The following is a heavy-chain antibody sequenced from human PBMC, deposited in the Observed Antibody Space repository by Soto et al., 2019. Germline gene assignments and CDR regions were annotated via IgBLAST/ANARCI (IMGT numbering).Heavy chain of an antibody. J-gene: IGHJ4*02. CDR1: GGSISSGGYS. D-gene: IGHD2-2*01. CDR3: ARGWLYCSSTSCFPDY. Sequence: QLQLQESGSGLVKPSQTLSLTCAVSGGSISSGGYSWSWIRQPPGKGLEWIGYIYHSGSTYYNPSLKSRVTISLDRSKKQFALKLSSVPAADTAVYYCARGWLYCSSTSCFPDYWGQGTLVTVSS. CDR2: IYHSGST. V-gene: IGHV4-30-2*01.